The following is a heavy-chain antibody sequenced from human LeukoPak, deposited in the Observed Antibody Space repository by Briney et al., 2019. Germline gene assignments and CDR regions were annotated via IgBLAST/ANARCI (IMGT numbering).Heavy chain of an antibody. D-gene: IGHD3-10*01. CDR2: ISYDGSNK. CDR1: GFTSSSYG. Sequence: GGSLRLPCAASGFTSSSYGMHWVRQAPGKGLEWVVVISYDGSNKYYADSVKGRFTISGDNSKNTLYLQMNSLRAEDTAVYYCAKDRYYYGSGSYLFDYWGQGTLVTVSS. J-gene: IGHJ4*02. V-gene: IGHV3-30*18. CDR3: AKDRYYYGSGSYLFDY.